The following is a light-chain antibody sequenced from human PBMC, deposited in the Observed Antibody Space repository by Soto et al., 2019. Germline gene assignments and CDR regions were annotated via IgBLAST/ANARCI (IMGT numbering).Light chain of an antibody. CDR1: QSVSSN. V-gene: IGKV3-15*01. CDR2: GAS. J-gene: IGKJ5*01. CDR3: QQYNNWPPIT. Sequence: ETVMTQSPGTLSLSPGERATLSCRSSQSVSSNLAWYQQKPGQAPRLLIYGASTRATGIPARFSDSGSGTEFTLTISSLQSEDFAVYYCQQYNNWPPITFGQGTRLEI.